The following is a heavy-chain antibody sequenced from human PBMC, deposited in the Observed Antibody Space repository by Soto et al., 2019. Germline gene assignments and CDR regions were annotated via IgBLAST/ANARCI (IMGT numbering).Heavy chain of an antibody. V-gene: IGHV4-4*07. Sequence: PSETLSLTCAVSGASVRSYHWSWIRQAAGEGLEWIGRVQMSGTTNYNPSLKTRVTMSLDTSKNEVSLRMTSVTAADTAVYFCAKDRSTMRWFDPWGQGILVTVSS. CDR2: VQMSGTT. D-gene: IGHD1-1*01. J-gene: IGHJ5*02. CDR3: AKDRSTMRWFDP. CDR1: GASVRSYH.